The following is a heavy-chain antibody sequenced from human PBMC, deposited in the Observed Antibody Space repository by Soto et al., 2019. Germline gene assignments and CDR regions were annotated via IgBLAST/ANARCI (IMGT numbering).Heavy chain of an antibody. Sequence: ERQLLESGGNLVQPGGSLRLSCAASGLTFGAYAMTWVRQAPGKGLEWVSTISGNGDDPFYADSVRVRFTISRDNFNNIHFLQMDSMTADDAAVYDCDTGGHFSQSDLWGRGPRVTVSS. J-gene: IGHJ2*01. CDR3: DTGGHFSQSDL. CDR2: ISGNGDDP. D-gene: IGHD5-18*01. CDR1: GLTFGAYA. V-gene: IGHV3-23*01.